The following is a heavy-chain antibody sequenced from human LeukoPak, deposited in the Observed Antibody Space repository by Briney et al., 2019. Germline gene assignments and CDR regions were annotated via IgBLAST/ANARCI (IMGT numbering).Heavy chain of an antibody. CDR1: GYSFTSYW. V-gene: IGHV5-51*01. CDR3: ATRRCSNGVCYFDY. Sequence: GESLKISCKGSGYSFTSYWIGWVRQMPGKGLEWMGIIYPGDSDTRYSPSFQGQVTISADKSISIAYLQWSSLKASDTAMYYCATRRCSNGVCYFDYWGQGTLITVSS. CDR2: IYPGDSDT. D-gene: IGHD2-8*01. J-gene: IGHJ4*02.